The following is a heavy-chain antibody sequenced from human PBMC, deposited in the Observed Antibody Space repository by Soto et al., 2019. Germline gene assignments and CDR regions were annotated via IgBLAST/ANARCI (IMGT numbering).Heavy chain of an antibody. V-gene: IGHV1-69*13. CDR3: ARDTSSIAARRGYYYYGMDV. Sequence: GASVKVSCKASGGTFSSYAISWVRQAPGQGLEWMGGIIPIFGTANYAQKFQGRVTITADESTSTAYMELSSLRSEDTAVYYCARDTSSIAARRGYYYYGMDVWGQGTTVTSP. D-gene: IGHD6-6*01. CDR2: IIPIFGTA. CDR1: GGTFSSYA. J-gene: IGHJ6*02.